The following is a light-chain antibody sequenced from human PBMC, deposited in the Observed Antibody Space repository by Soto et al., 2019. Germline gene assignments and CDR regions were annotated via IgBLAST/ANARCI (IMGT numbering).Light chain of an antibody. CDR2: GAS. J-gene: IGKJ1*01. CDR3: QHYNNWPPST. CDR1: ESIKNN. V-gene: IGKV3D-15*01. Sequence: EIVLTQSPATLSVSPGESATLSCRASESIKNNLAWYQQQPGQAPSLLIYGASTRVTGIPARFNGSGSGTEFSLTIVNMQSEDFATYYCQHYNNWPPSTFGHGTKVEV.